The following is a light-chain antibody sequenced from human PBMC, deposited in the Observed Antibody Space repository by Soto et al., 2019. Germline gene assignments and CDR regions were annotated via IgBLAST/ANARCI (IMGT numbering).Light chain of an antibody. CDR3: QQYGRSPFT. CDR1: QSVSSNY. CDR2: DTS. J-gene: IGKJ2*01. V-gene: IGKV3-20*01. Sequence: EIVLTQSPGTLSLSPGERATLSCRASQSVSSNYLAWYQQNPGQAPRLLIHDTSTRATGIPDRFSGSGSGTDFTLTISRLEPEDFAVYYCQQYGRSPFTFGQGTKLQIK.